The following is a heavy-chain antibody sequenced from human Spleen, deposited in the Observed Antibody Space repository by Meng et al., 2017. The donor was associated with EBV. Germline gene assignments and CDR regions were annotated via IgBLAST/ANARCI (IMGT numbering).Heavy chain of an antibody. CDR1: AFTLSSNW. J-gene: IGHJ4*02. V-gene: IGHV3-74*01. CDR2: INSDGNVI. Sequence: DSGGGVVQAGGSLTLSCADSAFTLSSNWLHWVRQAPGKGLVGVSRINSDGNVITYAHSVQGRFTISIDNAKNTVYLQMNNARVEDTAVYYCAKDFFGAKDSWGQGTLVTVSS. D-gene: IGHD1-26*01. CDR3: AKDFFGAKDS.